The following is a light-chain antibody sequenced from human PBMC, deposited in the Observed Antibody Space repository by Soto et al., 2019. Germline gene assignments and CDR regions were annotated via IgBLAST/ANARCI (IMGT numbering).Light chain of an antibody. Sequence: ENVLTQSPATLSLSPGERATLSCRASQSVSSSYLAWYQQKPGQAPRLIIYGASTRATGIPARFSGSGSGTDCTLTISDVEPEDVAVYYCHQRQSWPRTFGQGTKVDIK. J-gene: IGKJ1*01. V-gene: IGKV3D-20*02. CDR2: GAS. CDR1: QSVSSSY. CDR3: HQRQSWPRT.